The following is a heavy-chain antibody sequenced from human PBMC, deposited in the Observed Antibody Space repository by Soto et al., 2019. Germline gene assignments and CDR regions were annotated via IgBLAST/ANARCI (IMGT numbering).Heavy chain of an antibody. Sequence: PGGSLRLSCAVSGFPFSSSAMSWVRQAPGKGLEWVSSTSASGDSTYYADSVKGRFTISRDNSKNTLYLQMNSLRAEDTAVYYCARHGGSGSFDYWGQGTLVTVSS. D-gene: IGHD6-19*01. V-gene: IGHV3-23*01. CDR2: TSASGDST. CDR3: ARHGGSGSFDY. J-gene: IGHJ4*02. CDR1: GFPFSSSA.